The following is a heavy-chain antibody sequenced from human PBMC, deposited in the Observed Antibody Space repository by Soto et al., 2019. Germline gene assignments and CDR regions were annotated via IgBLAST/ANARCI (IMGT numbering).Heavy chain of an antibody. Sequence: SETLSLTCTVSGGSITSDNYFWSWIRQPPGKGLEWIGYIYHSGSTYYNPSLKSRVTISVDRSKNQFSLKLSSVTAADTAVYYCARVLGSGSYYTHFNWFDPWGQGTLVTVSS. CDR1: GGSITSDNYF. V-gene: IGHV4-30-2*01. J-gene: IGHJ5*02. D-gene: IGHD3-10*02. CDR3: ARVLGSGSYYTHFNWFDP. CDR2: IYHSGST.